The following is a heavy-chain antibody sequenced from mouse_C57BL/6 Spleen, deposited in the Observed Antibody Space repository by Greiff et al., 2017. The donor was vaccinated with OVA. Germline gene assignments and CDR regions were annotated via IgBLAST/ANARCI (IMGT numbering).Heavy chain of an antibody. J-gene: IGHJ4*01. CDR1: GYAFSSYW. V-gene: IGHV1-80*01. CDR3: ARGDYGSSPYAMDY. D-gene: IGHD1-1*01. CDR2: IYPGDGDT. Sequence: VMLVESGAELVKPGASVKISCKASGYAFSSYWMNWVKQRPGKGLEWIGQIYPGDGDTNYNGKFKGKATLTADKSSSTAYMQLSSLTSEDSAVYFCARGDYGSSPYAMDYWGQGTSVTVSS.